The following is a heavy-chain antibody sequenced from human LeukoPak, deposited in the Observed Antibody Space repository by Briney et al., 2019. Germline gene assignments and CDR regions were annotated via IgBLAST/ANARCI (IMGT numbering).Heavy chain of an antibody. V-gene: IGHV1-46*01. CDR2: INPSGGST. CDR1: GYTFTSYY. CDR3: ARDPPGAGDY. Sequence: GASVKVSCKASGYTFTSYYMHWVRQAPGQGLEWIGIINPSGGSTSYAQKFQERVTMTRDMSTSTAYTELSSLRSEDTAVYYCARDPPGAGDYWGQGTLVTVSS. J-gene: IGHJ4*02.